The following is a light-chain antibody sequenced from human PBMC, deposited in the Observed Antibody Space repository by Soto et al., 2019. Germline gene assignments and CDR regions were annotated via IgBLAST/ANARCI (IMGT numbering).Light chain of an antibody. CDR3: QQYDNSPIT. V-gene: IGKV3-20*01. CDR2: ATS. Sequence: EIVLTESPVTLSLSPGERDTLSCRASRIIGHNYLAWYQQKPGQAPRLLIYATSTRATGIPDRFSGSGSVTDFTLTISRLEPEDFAVYYCQQYDNSPITFGQGTRLEI. CDR1: RIIGHNY. J-gene: IGKJ5*01.